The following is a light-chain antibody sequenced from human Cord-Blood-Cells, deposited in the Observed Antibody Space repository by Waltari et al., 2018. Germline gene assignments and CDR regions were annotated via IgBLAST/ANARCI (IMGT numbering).Light chain of an antibody. Sequence: DIQMTQPPSSLSASVGARVTITCRASQGISNSLACYQQKPGKAPKLLLYDASRLESGVPSRFSGSGSETDYTLTISSLQPEDFATYYCQQYYSTPLTFGPGTKVDIK. CDR2: DAS. CDR1: QGISNS. CDR3: QQYYSTPLT. V-gene: IGKV1-NL1*01. J-gene: IGKJ3*01.